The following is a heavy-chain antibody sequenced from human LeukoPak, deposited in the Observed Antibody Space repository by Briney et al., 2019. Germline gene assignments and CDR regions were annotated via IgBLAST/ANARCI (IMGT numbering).Heavy chain of an antibody. CDR2: IYASGNT. Sequence: PSETLSLTCTVSGGSISRYYCSWIRQSAGKRLEWIGRIYASGNTNYNPSLKRRVTMSGDMSKNQFSLRLSSVTAADTAVYYCATAAYYYMDVWGKGTTVTVSS. CDR1: GGSISRYY. CDR3: ATAAYYYMDV. V-gene: IGHV4-4*07. J-gene: IGHJ6*03.